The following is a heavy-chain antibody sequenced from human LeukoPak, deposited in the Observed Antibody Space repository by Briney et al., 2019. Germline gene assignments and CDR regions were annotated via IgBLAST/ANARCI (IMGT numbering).Heavy chain of an antibody. CDR1: GYTFTGYY. D-gene: IGHD5-24*01. CDR3: ARGGRWLQSNGTYFDY. V-gene: IGHV1-2*02. Sequence: ASVKVSCKASGYTFTGYYMHWVRQAPGQGLEWMGWISPNSGGTNYAQKFQGRVTMTRDTSISTAYMDLSRLRSDDTAVYYCARGGRWLQSNGTYFDYWGQGTLVTVSS. CDR2: ISPNSGGT. J-gene: IGHJ4*02.